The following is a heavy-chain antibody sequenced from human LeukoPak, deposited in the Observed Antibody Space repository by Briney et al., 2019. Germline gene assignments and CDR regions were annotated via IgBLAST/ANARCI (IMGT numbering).Heavy chain of an antibody. CDR3: ARGNYYYYYMDV. V-gene: IGHV1-8*01. Sequence: ASVKVSCKASGYTFTSYDINWVRQATGQGLEWMGWMNPNSGNTGYAQKFQGRVTMTRNTSISTAYMELSSLGSEDTAVYYCARGNYYYYYMDVWGKGTTVTVSS. J-gene: IGHJ6*03. CDR2: MNPNSGNT. CDR1: GYTFTSYD.